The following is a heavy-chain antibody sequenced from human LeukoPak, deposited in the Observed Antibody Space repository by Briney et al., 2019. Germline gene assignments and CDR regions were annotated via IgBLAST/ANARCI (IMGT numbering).Heavy chain of an antibody. Sequence: ASVKVSCKASGYTFTSSGISWVRQAPGQGLEWMGWISFYNGNTNYAQKLHGRVTITTDTSTSTAYMELRSLRSEDTAVYYCARAYGGYSYGSDYWGQGTLVTVSS. CDR3: ARAYGGYSYGSDY. CDR1: GYTFTSSG. CDR2: ISFYNGNT. D-gene: IGHD5-18*01. J-gene: IGHJ4*02. V-gene: IGHV1-18*01.